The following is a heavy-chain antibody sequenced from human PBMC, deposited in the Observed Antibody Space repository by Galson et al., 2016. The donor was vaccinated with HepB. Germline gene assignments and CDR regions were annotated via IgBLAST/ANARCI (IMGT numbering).Heavy chain of an antibody. Sequence: SLRLSCATSGFSFSSYGMHWVRQAPGKGLEWVAVISYDGSNKYYADSVKGRFPISRDNSKKTRYLHMSSLRAEDAAVYYGAKCIASRGVYYYYYGMDVWGQGTTVTVSS. V-gene: IGHV3-30*18. CDR2: ISYDGSNK. CDR1: GFSFSSYG. J-gene: IGHJ6*02. CDR3: AKCIASRGVYYYYYGMDV. D-gene: IGHD6-13*01.